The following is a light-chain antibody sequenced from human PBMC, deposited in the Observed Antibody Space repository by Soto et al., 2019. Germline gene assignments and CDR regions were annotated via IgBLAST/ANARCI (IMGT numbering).Light chain of an antibody. Sequence: VLTQSPGTLAVSPGEVATLSCWASQSVTSNLAWYQQKRGQAPRLLIYAASTRATGVPARFSGSGSGTEFTLTISSLQSEDFAVYYCQQYNNWPPITFGQGTRLAI. V-gene: IGKV3D-15*01. J-gene: IGKJ5*01. CDR2: AAS. CDR3: QQYNNWPPIT. CDR1: QSVTSN.